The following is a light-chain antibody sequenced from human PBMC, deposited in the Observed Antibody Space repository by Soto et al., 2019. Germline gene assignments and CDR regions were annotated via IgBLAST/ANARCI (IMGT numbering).Light chain of an antibody. CDR2: DVA. V-gene: IGLV2-11*01. J-gene: IGLJ3*02. CDR1: SGDVGNYNY. Sequence: QSALTQPRSVSGSPGQSVTISCTGTSGDVGNYNYVAWYRQHPGKAPKLMIYDVAQRPSGVPDRFSGSKSGNTASLTISGLQAEDEADYYCCSYAGSYTWVFGGGTKLTVL. CDR3: CSYAGSYTWV.